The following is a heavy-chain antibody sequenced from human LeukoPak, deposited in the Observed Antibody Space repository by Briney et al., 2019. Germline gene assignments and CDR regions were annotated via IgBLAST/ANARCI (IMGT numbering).Heavy chain of an antibody. Sequence: GGSLRLSCAASGFTVSTNYMSWVRQAPGKGLEWVSIIHSSGGTYYADFVKGRFTISRDNAKKSLYLQMNSLRAEDTALYYCARAGGDPFDYYYQMDVWGKGTTVTVSS. D-gene: IGHD3-16*01. CDR2: IHSSGGT. J-gene: IGHJ6*03. CDR1: GFTVSTNY. CDR3: ARAGGDPFDYYYQMDV. V-gene: IGHV3-66*01.